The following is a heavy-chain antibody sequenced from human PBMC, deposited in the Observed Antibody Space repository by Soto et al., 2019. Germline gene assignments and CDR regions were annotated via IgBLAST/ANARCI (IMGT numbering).Heavy chain of an antibody. CDR2: IYWDDDK. D-gene: IGHD3-10*01. CDR3: XXXXNYYQFDWFDP. Sequence: QITLKESGPTLVKPTQTLTLTCTFSGFSLSTSGVGXXXXXXPPGKALEWLALIYWDDDKRYSPSLKRRLTXXXXXXXXXXXXXXXXXXXXXXXXXXXXXXXNYYQFDWFDPWGQGTLVTVSS. J-gene: IGHJ5*02. CDR1: GFSLSTSGVG. V-gene: IGHV2-5*02.